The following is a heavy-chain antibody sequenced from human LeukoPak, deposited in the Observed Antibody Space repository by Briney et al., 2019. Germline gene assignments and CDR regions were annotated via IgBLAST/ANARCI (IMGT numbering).Heavy chain of an antibody. V-gene: IGHV3-23*01. CDR3: ARDWYNSLNYFDY. Sequence: GGSLRLSCAASGFTFSSYAMSWVRQAPGKGLEWVSAISATASNTYYADSVKGRFTISRDNSNSTLHLQMNSLRVDDTAVHYCARDWYNSLNYFDYWGQGSLVTVSS. CDR2: ISATASNT. D-gene: IGHD1-1*01. CDR1: GFTFSSYA. J-gene: IGHJ4*02.